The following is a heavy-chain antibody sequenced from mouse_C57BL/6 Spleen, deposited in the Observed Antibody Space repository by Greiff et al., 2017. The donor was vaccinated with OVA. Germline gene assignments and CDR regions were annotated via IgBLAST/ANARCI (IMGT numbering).Heavy chain of an antibody. J-gene: IGHJ3*01. CDR1: GSTFPDYE. CDR3: TGSYSSGYGGFAY. CDR2: IDPETGGT. Sequence: VQLQPSGAELVRPGASVTLSCKASGSTFPDYEMHWVKQTPVHGLEWIGAIDPETGGTASTQKFTGKAILTADQSSSTAYMELRSLTSEDSAVYYCTGSYSSGYGGFAYWGQGTLVTVSA. V-gene: IGHV1-15*01. D-gene: IGHD3-2*02.